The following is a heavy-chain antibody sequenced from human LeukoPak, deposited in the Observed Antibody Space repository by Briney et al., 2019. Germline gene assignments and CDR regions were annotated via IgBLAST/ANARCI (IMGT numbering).Heavy chain of an antibody. CDR2: IYHSGST. D-gene: IGHD2-2*01. V-gene: IGHV4-38-2*02. J-gene: IGHJ5*02. CDR1: GYSISSGYY. CDR3: ARGYVVSSAYWFDP. Sequence: PSETLSLTCTVSGYSISSGYYWGWIRQPPGKGLEWIGSIYHSGSTYYNPSLKSRVTISVDTSKNQFSLKLSSVTAADTAVYYCARGYVVSSAYWFDPWGQGTLVTVSS.